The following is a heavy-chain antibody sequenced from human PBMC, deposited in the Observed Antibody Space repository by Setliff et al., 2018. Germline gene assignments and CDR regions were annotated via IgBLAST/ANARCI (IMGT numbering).Heavy chain of an antibody. V-gene: IGHV4-59*01. CDR3: AREGGGSGWTPDS. CDR2: IYYNGRS. Sequence: SETLSLTCTVSGGSISNYYWSWIRQSPGKGLEWIGFIYYNGRSDHNPSSQSRVTMSVDRSKNQSSLNLRAMTAADTAVYYCAREGGGSGWTPDSWGQGTLVTVSS. CDR1: GGSISNYY. D-gene: IGHD6-19*01. J-gene: IGHJ4*02.